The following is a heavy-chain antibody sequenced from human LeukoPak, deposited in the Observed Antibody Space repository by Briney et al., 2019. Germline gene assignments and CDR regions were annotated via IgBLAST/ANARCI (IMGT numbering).Heavy chain of an antibody. CDR3: ARGRYYDILTGYYKAFDI. CDR1: GGSFSGYY. D-gene: IGHD3-9*01. Sequence: PSETLSLTCAVYGGSFSGYYWSWIRQPPGKGLEWIGEINHSGSTNYNPSLKSRVTISVDTSKNQFSLKLSSVTAADTAVYYCARGRYYDILTGYYKAFDIWGQGTMVTVSS. J-gene: IGHJ3*02. CDR2: INHSGST. V-gene: IGHV4-34*01.